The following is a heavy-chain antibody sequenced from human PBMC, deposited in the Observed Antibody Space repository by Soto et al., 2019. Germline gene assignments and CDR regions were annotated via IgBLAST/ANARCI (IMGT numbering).Heavy chain of an antibody. D-gene: IGHD6-19*01. CDR3: ARGGWSIDF. J-gene: IGHJ4*02. Sequence: SETLSLTCTVSGGSMTNNYWSWIRQPPGKGLEWIAYIYYDGSTNYNPSLKSRVTISVDTSRNQFSLKLNSVTAADTAVYYCARGGWSIDFCGQGTLVTVSS. CDR2: IYYDGST. V-gene: IGHV4-59*01. CDR1: GGSMTNNY.